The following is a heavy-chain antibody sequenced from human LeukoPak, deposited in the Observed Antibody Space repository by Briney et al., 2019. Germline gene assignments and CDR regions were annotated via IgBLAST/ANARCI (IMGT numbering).Heavy chain of an antibody. V-gene: IGHV1-8*01. CDR2: MNPNSGDT. D-gene: IGHD1-1*01. Sequence: GASVKVSCKVSGYTLTELSMHWVRQAPGQGLEWMGWMNPNSGDTGYAQNFQGRVTMTRDTSIGTAYMELTSLRSEDTAVYYCARNPANSGDFDYWGQGTLVTVSS. CDR1: GYTLTELS. J-gene: IGHJ4*02. CDR3: ARNPANSGDFDY.